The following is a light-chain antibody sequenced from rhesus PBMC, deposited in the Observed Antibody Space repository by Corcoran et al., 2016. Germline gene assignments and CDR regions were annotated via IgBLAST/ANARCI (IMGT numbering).Light chain of an antibody. V-gene: IGKV2S9*01. CDR3: VQGTNCPLT. Sequence: DVVMTQSPLSLPVTPGQAASISCRSSQSLVYSDGKIYLNWLQQKPGQPPRRLIYPVSNRDSGVPDRVSGRGSGTDVTVKIIRVEAEDVGVYYCVQGTNCPLTFGGGTKVEIK. CDR2: PVS. J-gene: IGKJ4*01. CDR1: QSLVYSDGKIY.